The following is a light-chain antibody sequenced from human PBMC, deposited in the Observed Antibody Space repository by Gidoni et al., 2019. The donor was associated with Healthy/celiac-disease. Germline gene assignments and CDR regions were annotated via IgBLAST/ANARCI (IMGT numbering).Light chain of an antibody. J-gene: IGKJ2*01. Sequence: EIVMTHSPATLSVSPGERATLCCRASQSVSSNLAWYQQKPGQAPRLLIYGASTRATGIPARFSGSGSGTEFTLTISSLQSEDFAVYYCQQYNNWPPYTFGQGTKLEIK. CDR2: GAS. V-gene: IGKV3-15*01. CDR3: QQYNNWPPYT. CDR1: QSVSSN.